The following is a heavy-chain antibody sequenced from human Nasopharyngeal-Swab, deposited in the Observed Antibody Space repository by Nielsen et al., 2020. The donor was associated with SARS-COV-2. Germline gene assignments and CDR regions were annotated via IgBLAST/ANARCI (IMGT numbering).Heavy chain of an antibody. D-gene: IGHD3-16*02. Sequence: WIRQPPGKGLAWIGEINHSGSTNYNPSLKSRVTISVDTSKNQFSLKLSSVTAADTAVYYCARGRIGGVIGNWFDPWGQGTLVTVSS. CDR3: ARGRIGGVIGNWFDP. CDR2: INHSGST. J-gene: IGHJ5*02. V-gene: IGHV4-34*01.